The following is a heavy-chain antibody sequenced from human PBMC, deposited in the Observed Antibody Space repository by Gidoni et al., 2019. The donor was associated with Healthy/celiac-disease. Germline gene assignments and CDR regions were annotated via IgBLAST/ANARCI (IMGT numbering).Heavy chain of an antibody. CDR1: GGSFSGYY. J-gene: IGHJ4*02. D-gene: IGHD5-18*01. V-gene: IGHV4-34*01. CDR2: INHSGST. Sequence: QVQLQQWGAGLLKPSETLSLTCAVYGGSFSGYYGGWIRQPPGKGLEWIGEINHSGSTKSTPSLKSRVTISVDTSKNQFSLKLSSVTAADTAVYYCARGGSDTAMVNYYFDYWGQGTLVTVSS. CDR3: ARGGSDTAMVNYYFDY.